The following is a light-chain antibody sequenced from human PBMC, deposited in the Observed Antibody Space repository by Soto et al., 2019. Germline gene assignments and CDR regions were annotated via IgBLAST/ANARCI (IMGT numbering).Light chain of an antibody. CDR2: GAS. V-gene: IGKV3-20*01. CDR3: QQYGGSPIT. Sequence: EVVLPQTPGTLSLSPGGRATLSCRASQSVSRRLARSPRRPGQSPRLLISGASMRASGVPVRFIGSGSGTDFTLTITRLEPEDFAVYYCQQYGGSPITFGLGTRLEI. J-gene: IGKJ5*01. CDR1: QSVSRR.